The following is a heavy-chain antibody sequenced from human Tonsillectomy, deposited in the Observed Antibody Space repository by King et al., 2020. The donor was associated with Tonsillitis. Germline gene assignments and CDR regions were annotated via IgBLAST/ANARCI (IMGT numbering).Heavy chain of an antibody. J-gene: IGHJ6*03. CDR1: GGSISSSSYY. V-gene: IGHV4-39*01. CDR3: ERGLYPPLYESNYMDV. D-gene: IGHD2-2*02. Sequence: QLQESGSGLVKPSETLSLTCTVSGGSISSSSYYWGWIRQPPGKGLEWIGSIYYSGSTHYNPPLKSRVTIPVDTSKNQFSLKLNSVTAADTAVYYCERGLYPPLYESNYMDVWGKGTTVTVSS. CDR2: IYYSGST.